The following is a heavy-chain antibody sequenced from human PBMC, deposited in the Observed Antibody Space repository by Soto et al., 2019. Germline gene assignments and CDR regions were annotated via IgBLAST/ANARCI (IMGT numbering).Heavy chain of an antibody. V-gene: IGHV4-39*01. Sequence: PSETLSLTCTVSGGSISSSSYYWGWIRQPPGKGLEWIGSIYYSGSTYYNPSLKSRVTISVDTSKNQFSLKLSSVTAADTPVYSSARHRRDGYLGYWGQGTLVTVS. CDR1: GGSISSSSYY. J-gene: IGHJ4*02. CDR3: ARHRRDGYLGY. CDR2: IYYSGST.